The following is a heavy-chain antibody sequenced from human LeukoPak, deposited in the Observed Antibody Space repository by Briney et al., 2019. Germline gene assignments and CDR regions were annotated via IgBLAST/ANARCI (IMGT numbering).Heavy chain of an antibody. Sequence: GGSLRLSCAASGFTFSDYYMSWIRQAPGKGLEWVSYISSSGSTIYYADSVKGRFTISRDNAKNSLYLQMNSLRAEDTAVYYCAKTRPLDSSSWSHGDYWGQGTLVTVSS. CDR1: GFTFSDYY. J-gene: IGHJ4*02. CDR2: ISSSGSTI. V-gene: IGHV3-11*01. D-gene: IGHD6-13*01. CDR3: AKTRPLDSSSWSHGDY.